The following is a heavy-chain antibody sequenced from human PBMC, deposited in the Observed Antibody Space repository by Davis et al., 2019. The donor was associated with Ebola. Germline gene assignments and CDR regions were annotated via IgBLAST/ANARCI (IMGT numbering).Heavy chain of an antibody. CDR3: ARSNRPAIWQLVHNWFDP. CDR1: GGSFSGYY. Sequence: MPGGSLRLSCAVYGGSFSGYYWSWIRQPPGKGLEWIGEINHSGSTNYNPSLKSRVTISVDTSKNQFSLKLSSVTAADTAVYYCARSNRPAIWQLVHNWFDPWGQGTLVTVSS. J-gene: IGHJ5*02. CDR2: INHSGST. D-gene: IGHD6-6*01. V-gene: IGHV4-34*01.